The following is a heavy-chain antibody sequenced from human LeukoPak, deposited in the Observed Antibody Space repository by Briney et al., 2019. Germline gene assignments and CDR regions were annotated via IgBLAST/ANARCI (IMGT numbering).Heavy chain of an antibody. CDR1: GFTFSSYA. CDR3: ANASGGLDY. CDR2: ISGRGGST. Sequence: GESLRLSCAASGFTFSSYAMSWVRQAPGKGLEWVSAISGRGGSTYYADSVKGRFTISRDNSKNTLYLQMNSLRAEDTAVYYCANASGGLDYWGQGTLVTVSS. J-gene: IGHJ4*02. V-gene: IGHV3-23*01.